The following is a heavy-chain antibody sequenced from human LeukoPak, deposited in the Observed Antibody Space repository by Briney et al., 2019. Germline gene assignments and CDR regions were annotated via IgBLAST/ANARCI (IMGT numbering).Heavy chain of an antibody. V-gene: IGHV1-2*02. D-gene: IGHD4-17*01. CDR3: AKDTVTKRYYYYYGMDV. Sequence: ASVKVSCKASGYTFTSYYMHWVRQAPGQGLEWMGWINPKSGGTNYAQKFQGRVTMTRDTSISTAYMELSRLRSDDTAVYYCAKDTVTKRYYYYYGMDVWGQGTTVTVSS. J-gene: IGHJ6*02. CDR1: GYTFTSYY. CDR2: INPKSGGT.